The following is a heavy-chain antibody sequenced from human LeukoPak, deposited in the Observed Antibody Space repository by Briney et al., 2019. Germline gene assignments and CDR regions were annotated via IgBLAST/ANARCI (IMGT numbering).Heavy chain of an antibody. CDR3: AKLGVVVITTSNY. D-gene: IGHD3-22*01. CDR1: GFTVSSNY. V-gene: IGHV3-53*01. J-gene: IGHJ4*02. Sequence: PGGSLRLSCAASGFTVSSNYMSWVRQAPGKGLEWVSVIYSGGSTYYADSVKGRFTISRHNSKNTLYLQMNSLRAEDTAVYYCAKLGVVVITTSNYWGQGTLVTVSS. CDR2: IYSGGST.